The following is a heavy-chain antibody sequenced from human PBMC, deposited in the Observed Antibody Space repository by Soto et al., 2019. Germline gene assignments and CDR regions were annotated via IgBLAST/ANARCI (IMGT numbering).Heavy chain of an antibody. CDR3: ARVDDGYWYFDL. CDR1: GGSISSGDYY. J-gene: IGHJ2*01. V-gene: IGHV4-30-4*01. Sequence: QVQLQESGPGLVEPSQTLSLTCTVSGGSISSGDYYWRWIRQPPGKGLEWIGYIYYSGSIYYNPFLQGRGTISVDTSKHQLSLKLSSVTAAGTAVYYWARVDDGYWYFDLWGRGTLVTVAS. CDR2: IYYSGSI. D-gene: IGHD1-1*01.